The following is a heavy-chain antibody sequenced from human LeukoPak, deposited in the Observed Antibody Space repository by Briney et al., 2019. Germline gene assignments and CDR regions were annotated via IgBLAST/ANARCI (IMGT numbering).Heavy chain of an antibody. D-gene: IGHD3-9*01. Sequence: PSETLSLTCTVSGGSISSYYWSWIRQPPGKGLEWIGYIYYSGSTNYNPSLKSRVTISVDTSKNQFSLKLSSVTAADTAVYYCARGLRYFDWLFPSWGQGTPVTVSS. J-gene: IGHJ4*02. CDR2: IYYSGST. CDR1: GGSISSYY. V-gene: IGHV4-59*08. CDR3: ARGLRYFDWLFPS.